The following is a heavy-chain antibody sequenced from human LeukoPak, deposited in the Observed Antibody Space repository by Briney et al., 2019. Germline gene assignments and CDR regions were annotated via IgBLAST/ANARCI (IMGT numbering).Heavy chain of an antibody. V-gene: IGHV3-74*01. J-gene: IGHJ6*02. CDR3: ASDGAYAMAV. CDR2: INNYATTT. D-gene: IGHD1-26*01. Sequence: PGGSLRLSCAASGSDFSRSWMHWVRQAPGKGLVWVSHINNYATTTTYADSVRGRFTISRDNAKNTVSLQMNSLRAEDTAVYYCASDGAYAMAVWGQGTTVTVSS. CDR1: GSDFSRSW.